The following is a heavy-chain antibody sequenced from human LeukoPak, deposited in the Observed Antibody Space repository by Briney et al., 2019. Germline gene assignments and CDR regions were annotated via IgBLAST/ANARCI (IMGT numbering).Heavy chain of an antibody. J-gene: IGHJ4*02. D-gene: IGHD3-22*01. CDR2: ISYDGSNK. CDR3: AKSTYYYDSSGYYYGHLFDY. CDR1: GISFSSYG. V-gene: IGHV3-30*18. Sequence: GGSLRLSCAASGISFSSYGMHWVRQAPGKGLEWVAVISYDGSNKYYADSVKGRFTISRDNSKNTLYLQMNSLRAEDTAVYYCAKSTYYYDSSGYYYGHLFDYWGQGTLVTVSS.